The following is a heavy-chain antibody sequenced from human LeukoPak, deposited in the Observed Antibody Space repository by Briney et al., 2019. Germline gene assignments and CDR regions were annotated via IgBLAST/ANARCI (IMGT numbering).Heavy chain of an antibody. Sequence: GRSLRLSCAASGFTFSSYGMHWVRQAPGKGLEWVAVIWYDGNNKYYADYVKGRFAVSRDNSKNTLYLQMNSLRAEDTAVYYCAREKADGFDIWGQGTMVTVSS. CDR3: AREKADGFDI. V-gene: IGHV3-33*01. CDR2: IWYDGNNK. CDR1: GFTFSSYG. J-gene: IGHJ3*02.